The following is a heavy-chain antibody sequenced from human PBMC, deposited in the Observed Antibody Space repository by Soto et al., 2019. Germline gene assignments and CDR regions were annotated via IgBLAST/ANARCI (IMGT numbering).Heavy chain of an antibody. D-gene: IGHD4-17*01. J-gene: IGHJ6*02. CDR1: GFTFYSYA. CDR2: ISASDGST. V-gene: IGHV3-23*01. Sequence: SGGSLRLSCAASGFTFYSYAMTWVRQTPGKGLEWVSTISASDGSTYFADSVKGRFTISRDNSKNTLYLQMNSLRAEDTAIYSCARVWERTVTTRKYFYAMDVWGQGTKGTVS. CDR3: ARVWERTVTTRKYFYAMDV.